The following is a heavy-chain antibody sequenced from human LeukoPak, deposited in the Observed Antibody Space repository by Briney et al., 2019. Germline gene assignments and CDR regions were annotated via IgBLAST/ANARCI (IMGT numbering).Heavy chain of an antibody. J-gene: IGHJ4*02. Sequence: PGGSLRLSCAASGFTFSAYAMSWVRQAPGKGLAWVSAISGSGGGSYYAESVQGRFTISRDNSKNTLYLQMNGLSAEDTAVYYCAKDLAWGSSGHYFDCWGQGALVTVSS. D-gene: IGHD3/OR15-3a*01. CDR2: ISGSGGGS. CDR1: GFTFSAYA. V-gene: IGHV3-23*01. CDR3: AKDLAWGSSGHYFDC.